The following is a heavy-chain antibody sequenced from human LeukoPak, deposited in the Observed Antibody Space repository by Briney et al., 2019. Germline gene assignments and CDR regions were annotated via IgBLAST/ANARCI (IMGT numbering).Heavy chain of an antibody. CDR2: ISYDGSNK. J-gene: IGHJ4*02. CDR3: ARPPEQWLVLGYFDY. D-gene: IGHD6-19*01. CDR1: GFTFSSYA. V-gene: IGHV3-30*04. Sequence: GGSLRLSCAASGFTFSSYAMHWVRQAPGKGLEWVAVISYDGSNKYYADSVKGRFIISRDNSKNTLYLQMNSLRAEDTAVYYCARPPEQWLVLGYFDYWGQGTLVTVSS.